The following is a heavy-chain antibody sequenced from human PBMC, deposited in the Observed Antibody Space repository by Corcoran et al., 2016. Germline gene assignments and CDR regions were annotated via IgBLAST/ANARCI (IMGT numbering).Heavy chain of an antibody. V-gene: IGHV3-73*02. CDR2: IRSKANNYAT. Sequence: EVQLVESGGDLVQPGGSLELSCAASGFTSSDSAIHWVRQDSGKVLEWVGRIRSKANNYATMFAASVRGRFTISVDESKNTSYLQMNSLEIGDTAVYYCSRGIVGYGMDVRGQGTTVTVSS. J-gene: IGHJ6*02. CDR3: SRGIVGYGMDV. CDR1: GFTSSDSA. D-gene: IGHD2-21*01.